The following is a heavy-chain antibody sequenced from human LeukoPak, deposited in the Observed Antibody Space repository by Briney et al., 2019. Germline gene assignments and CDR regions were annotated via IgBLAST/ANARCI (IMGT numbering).Heavy chain of an antibody. CDR2: IYASGST. D-gene: IGHD3-3*01. J-gene: IGHJ6*03. V-gene: IGHV4-61*02. CDR1: GGSIGRDNYY. CDR3: ARKNTRTYHDIWRAPGPAKYHSYYMDV. Sequence: SETLSLTCTVSGGSIGRDNYYWTWIRQPAGKGLEWIGRIYASGSTNSNPSLNSRVTMSVDASKNQFSLELSSVTAADTAVYYCARKNTRTYHDIWRAPGPAKYHSYYMDVWGKGTTVTVSS.